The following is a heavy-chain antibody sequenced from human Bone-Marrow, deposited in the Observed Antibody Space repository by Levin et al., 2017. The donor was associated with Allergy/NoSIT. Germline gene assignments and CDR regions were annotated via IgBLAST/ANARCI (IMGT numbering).Heavy chain of an antibody. Sequence: GESLKISCAASGFTFSSYSMNWVRQAPGKGLEWVSSISSSSSYIYYADSVKGRFTISRDNAKNSLYLQMNSLRAEDTAVYYCARVVYPGIAVEERFIGGGFDYWGQGTLVTVSS. CDR1: GFTFSSYS. CDR3: ARVVYPGIAVEERFIGGGFDY. V-gene: IGHV3-21*01. D-gene: IGHD6-19*01. J-gene: IGHJ4*02. CDR2: ISSSSSYI.